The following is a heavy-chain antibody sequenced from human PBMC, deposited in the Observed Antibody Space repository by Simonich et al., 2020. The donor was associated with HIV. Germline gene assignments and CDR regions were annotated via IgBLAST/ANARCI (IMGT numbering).Heavy chain of an antibody. CDR3: ALDQINSPALH. CDR1: GYTFTDYN. J-gene: IGHJ1*01. V-gene: IGHV1-69-2*01. Sequence: EVQLVQSGAEVKQPGATVKISCRVFGYTFTDYNIHWVQQVPAKGLEGIGLVATEQYEPINAATFQCRLTITADTSPDIAYMELSSLRSEDTAVYYCALDQINSPALHWGQGSLVTVSS. CDR2: VATEQYEP. D-gene: IGHD1-20*01.